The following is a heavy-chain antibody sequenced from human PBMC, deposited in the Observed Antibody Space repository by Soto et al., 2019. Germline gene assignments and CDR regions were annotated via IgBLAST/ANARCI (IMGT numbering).Heavy chain of an antibody. J-gene: IGHJ5*02. Sequence: SQTLSLTCAISGDSVSSNSAAWNWIRQSPSRGLEWLGRTYYRSKWYNDYAVSVKSRITINPDTSKNQFSLKLSSVTAADTAVYYCARRLAAVGPNWFDPWGQGTLVTVSS. CDR2: TYYRSKWYN. V-gene: IGHV6-1*01. CDR1: GDSVSSNSAA. CDR3: ARRLAAVGPNWFDP. D-gene: IGHD6-19*01.